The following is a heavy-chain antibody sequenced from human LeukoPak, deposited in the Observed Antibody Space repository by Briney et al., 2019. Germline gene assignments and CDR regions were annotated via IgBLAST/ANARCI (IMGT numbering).Heavy chain of an antibody. Sequence: SETLSLTCAVSGYSISSSNWWGWIRQPPGKGPEWIGYIYYSGSTYYNPSLKSRVTMSVDTSKNQFSLKLSSVTAVDTAVYYCARNVDTVMVGGGWFGPWGQGTLVTVSS. V-gene: IGHV4-28*01. J-gene: IGHJ5*02. CDR3: ARNVDTVMVGGGWFGP. CDR2: IYYSGST. CDR1: GYSISSSNW. D-gene: IGHD5-18*01.